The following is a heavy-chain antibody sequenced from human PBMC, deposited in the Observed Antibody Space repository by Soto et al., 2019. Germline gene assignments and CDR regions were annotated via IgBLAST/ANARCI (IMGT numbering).Heavy chain of an antibody. V-gene: IGHV3-11*01. J-gene: IGHJ4*02. D-gene: IGHD2-21*01. CDR3: ATLIAPSDY. Sequence: QVQLVESGGGWVKPGGSLRLSCVASGFTFRNYFMNWIRQAPGKGPEWLSYISSDESTVFYADSVKGRFTTSRDNAKNSVYLQMNSLRAEDTAVYYCATLIAPSDYWGQGSLVTVSS. CDR1: GFTFRNYF. CDR2: ISSDESTV.